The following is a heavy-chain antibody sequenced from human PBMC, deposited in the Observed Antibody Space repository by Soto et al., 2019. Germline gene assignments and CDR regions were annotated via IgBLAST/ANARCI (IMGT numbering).Heavy chain of an antibody. CDR2: ISAYNGNT. CDR1: GYTFTSYG. V-gene: IGHV1-18*01. J-gene: IGHJ5*02. D-gene: IGHD2-21*01. CDR3: ARDGVVETEGTPVDP. Sequence: ASVKVSCKASGYTFTSYGISWVRQAPGQGLEWMGWISAYNGNTNYAQKLQGRVTMTTDTSTSTAYMELRSLRSDDTAVYYCARDGVVETEGTPVDPWGQGTLVTVSS.